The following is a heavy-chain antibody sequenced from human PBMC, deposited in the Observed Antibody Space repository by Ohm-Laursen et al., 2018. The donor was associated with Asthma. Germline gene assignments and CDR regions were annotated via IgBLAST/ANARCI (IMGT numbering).Heavy chain of an antibody. CDR2: ISTASTFI. CDR1: GYTFSRYS. CDR3: SRIGPEWELPGREYSLHH. D-gene: IGHD1-26*01. Sequence: SLTLSCAATGYTFSRYSIHWVCQVPGKGLEWVASISTASTFIYYADSVRGRFTTSRDNAKNSVYLQMNSLRAEDTALYYCSRIGPEWELPGREYSLHHWGQGTQVTVSS. J-gene: IGHJ1*01. V-gene: IGHV3-21*01.